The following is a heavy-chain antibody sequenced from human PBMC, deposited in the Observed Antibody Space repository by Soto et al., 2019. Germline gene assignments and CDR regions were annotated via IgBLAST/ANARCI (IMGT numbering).Heavy chain of an antibody. J-gene: IGHJ3*01. CDR2: IDNGGNT. Sequence: SETLSLTCTVSGRTFSINADFWYLAWIRQPPGKGLEWIGSIDNGGNTYYNPPLKSRLIISADTSKKQSSLKLSSVTAADTAMYYCARARLRAVYAFDLWCQGTMVT. CDR1: GRTFSINADF. D-gene: IGHD4-17*01. V-gene: IGHV4-39*07. CDR3: ARARLRAVYAFDL.